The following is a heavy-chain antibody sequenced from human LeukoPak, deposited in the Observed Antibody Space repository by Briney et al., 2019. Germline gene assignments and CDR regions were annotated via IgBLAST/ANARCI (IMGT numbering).Heavy chain of an antibody. CDR1: GGSISSYY. J-gene: IGHJ4*02. D-gene: IGHD3-3*01. Sequence: PSETLSLTCTFSGGSISSYYWSWIRQPAGKGLEWIGRIHTSGSTNYNPSLKSRVTISVDTSKNQFSMKLSSVTAADTAVYYCASGPRRAVGTLWNWGQGTLVTVSS. V-gene: IGHV4-4*07. CDR3: ASGPRRAVGTLWN. CDR2: IHTSGST.